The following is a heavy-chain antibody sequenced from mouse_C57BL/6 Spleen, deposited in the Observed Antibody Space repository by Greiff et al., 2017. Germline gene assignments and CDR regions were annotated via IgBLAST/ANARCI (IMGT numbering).Heavy chain of an antibody. V-gene: IGHV1-64*01. CDR2: IHPNSGST. CDR1: GYTFTSYW. Sequence: QVQLQQPGAELVKPGASVKLSCKASGYTFTSYWMHWVKQRPGKGLEWIGMIHPNSGSTNYNEKFKSKATLTVDKSSSTAYMQLSSLTSEDSAVYYCARDYGSTLSYFDDWGQGTTLTVSS. D-gene: IGHD1-1*01. J-gene: IGHJ2*01. CDR3: ARDYGSTLSYFDD.